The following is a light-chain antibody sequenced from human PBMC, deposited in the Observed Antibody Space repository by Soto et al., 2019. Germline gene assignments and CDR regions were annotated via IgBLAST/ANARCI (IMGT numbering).Light chain of an antibody. Sequence: QSALTQPASVSGSPGQSITISCTGTSVNVGGYNYVSWYQQHPGKAPKLMIYEVSNRPSGVSNRFSGSKSGNTASLTISGLQAEDEADYYCSSYTSSSTPWVFGGGTKLTAL. J-gene: IGLJ3*02. CDR2: EVS. V-gene: IGLV2-14*01. CDR1: SVNVGGYNY. CDR3: SSYTSSSTPWV.